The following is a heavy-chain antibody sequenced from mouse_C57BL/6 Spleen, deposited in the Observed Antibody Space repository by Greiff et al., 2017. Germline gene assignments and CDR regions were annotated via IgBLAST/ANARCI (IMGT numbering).Heavy chain of an antibody. CDR3: ARPSIYYDYDGDVPFDY. Sequence: EVQGVESGGGLVKPGGSLKLSCAASGFTFSDYGMHWVRQAPEKGLEWVAYISSGSSTIYYADTVKGRFTISRDNAKNTLFLQMTSLRSEDTAMYYCARPSIYYDYDGDVPFDYWGQGTTLTVSS. CDR2: ISSGSSTI. D-gene: IGHD2-4*01. V-gene: IGHV5-17*01. CDR1: GFTFSDYG. J-gene: IGHJ2*01.